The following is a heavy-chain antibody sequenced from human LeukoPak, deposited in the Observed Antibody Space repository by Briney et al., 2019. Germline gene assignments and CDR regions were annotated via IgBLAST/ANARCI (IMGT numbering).Heavy chain of an antibody. CDR2: VYFNGGT. J-gene: IGHJ4*02. CDR1: GDXISSSSYY. Sequence: PSETLSLTCTVSGDXISSSSYYWSCIRQPPGGGLEYVGSVYFNGGTYYNPSLRSRLTISIETSENQFSLRLTSVTAADTAIYYCARLTASRHSFESWGQGTLVTVSS. V-gene: IGHV4-39*01. CDR3: ARLTASRHSFES. D-gene: IGHD6-6*01.